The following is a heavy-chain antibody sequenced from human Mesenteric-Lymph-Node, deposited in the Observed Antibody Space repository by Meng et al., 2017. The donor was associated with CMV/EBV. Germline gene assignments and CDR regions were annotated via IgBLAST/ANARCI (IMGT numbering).Heavy chain of an antibody. J-gene: IGHJ6*02. CDR1: GYSINSGAY. CDR3: ARYIVGATAFHNYHTLDV. CDR2: VYRSGST. Sequence: GSLRLSCTVSGYSINSGAYWGWIRQPPGGGLEWIGSVYRSGSTYHNPSLKSRVTLSVDTSKNHLSLKLSSVTAADTAVYYCARYIVGATAFHNYHTLDVWGQGTSVTVSS. V-gene: IGHV4-38-2*02. D-gene: IGHD1-26*01.